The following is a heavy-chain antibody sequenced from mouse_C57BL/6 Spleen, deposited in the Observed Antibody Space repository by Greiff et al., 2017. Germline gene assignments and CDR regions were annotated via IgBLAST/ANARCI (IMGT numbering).Heavy chain of an antibody. Sequence: VHVKQSVAELVRPGASVKLSCTASGFNIKNTYMHWVKQRPEQGLEWIGRLDPANGNTKYAPKFQGKATITADTSSNTAYLQLSSLTSEDTAIYYCARGSYYGSSYNAMDYWGQGTSVTVSS. V-gene: IGHV14-3*01. CDR1: GFNIKNTY. D-gene: IGHD1-1*01. J-gene: IGHJ4*01. CDR2: LDPANGNT. CDR3: ARGSYYGSSYNAMDY.